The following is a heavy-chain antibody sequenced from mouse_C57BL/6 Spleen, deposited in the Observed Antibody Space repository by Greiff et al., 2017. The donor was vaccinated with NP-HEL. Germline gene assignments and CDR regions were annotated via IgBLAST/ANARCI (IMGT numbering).Heavy chain of an antibody. CDR2: IYPGDGDT. CDR1: GYAFSSSW. V-gene: IGHV1-82*01. CDR3: AKLGRDAMDY. D-gene: IGHD4-1*01. Sequence: QVQLQQSGPELVKPGASVKISCKASGYAFSSSWMNWVKQRPGKGLEWIGRIYPGDGDTTYNGKFKGKATLTADKSSSTAYMQLSSLTSEDSAVYFCAKLGRDAMDYWGQGTSVTVSS. J-gene: IGHJ4*01.